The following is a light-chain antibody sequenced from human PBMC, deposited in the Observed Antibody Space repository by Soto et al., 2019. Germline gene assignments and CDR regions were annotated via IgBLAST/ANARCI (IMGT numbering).Light chain of an antibody. Sequence: QYALTQPASVSGSPGQSITISCTGNSSDVGGYNYVSWYQQHPVKAPKLMIYDVTNRPSGVSDRFSGSKSGNTASLTISGLQAEDEADYYCSSYTSSSTPDVVGTGTKLTVL. CDR1: SSDVGGYNY. CDR2: DVT. CDR3: SSYTSSSTPDV. V-gene: IGLV2-14*01. J-gene: IGLJ1*01.